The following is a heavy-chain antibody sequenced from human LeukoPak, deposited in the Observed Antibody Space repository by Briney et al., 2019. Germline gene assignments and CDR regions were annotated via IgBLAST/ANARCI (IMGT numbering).Heavy chain of an antibody. CDR3: ARGHYSSGWLSDY. V-gene: IGHV1-46*01. D-gene: IGHD6-19*01. Sequence: ASVKVSCKASGYTFTSHFMHWVRQAPGQGLEWMGIINPRGGSTSYTQKLQGRVTMTTDTSTSTAYMELRSLRSDDTAVYYCARGHYSSGWLSDYWGQGTLVTVSS. CDR1: GYTFTSHF. CDR2: INPRGGST. J-gene: IGHJ4*02.